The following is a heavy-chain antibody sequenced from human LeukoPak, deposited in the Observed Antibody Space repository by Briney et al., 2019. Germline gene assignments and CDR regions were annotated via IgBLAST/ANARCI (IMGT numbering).Heavy chain of an antibody. CDR3: ARDPQINDAFDI. CDR2: IYYSGST. CDR1: GGSISSGGYS. J-gene: IGHJ3*02. V-gene: IGHV4-61*08. Sequence: SETLSLTCAVSGGSISSGGYSWSWIRQPPGKGLEWIGYIYYSGSTNYNPSLKSRVTISVDTSKNQFSLKLSSVTAADTAVYYCARDPQINDAFDIWGQGTMVTVSS.